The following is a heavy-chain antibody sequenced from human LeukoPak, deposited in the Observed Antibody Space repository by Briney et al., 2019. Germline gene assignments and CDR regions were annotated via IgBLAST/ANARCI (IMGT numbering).Heavy chain of an antibody. Sequence: GGSLRLSCAASGFTFSSYGMHWVRQAPGKGLEWVAVISYDGSNKYYADSVKGRFTISRDNSKNTLYLQMNSLRAEDTAVYYCARDRSPATLYYYYGMDVWGQGTTVTVSS. J-gene: IGHJ6*02. CDR1: GFTFSSYG. V-gene: IGHV3-30*03. CDR2: ISYDGSNK. CDR3: ARDRSPATLYYYYGMDV. D-gene: IGHD2-15*01.